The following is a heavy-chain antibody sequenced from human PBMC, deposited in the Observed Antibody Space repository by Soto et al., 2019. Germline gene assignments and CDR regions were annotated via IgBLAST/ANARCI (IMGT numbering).Heavy chain of an antibody. CDR2: ISAYNGNT. D-gene: IGHD3-9*01. J-gene: IGHJ6*02. Sequence: APVKVSCKASGYTFTSYGISWVRQAPGQGLEWMGWISAYNGNTNYAQKLQGRVTMTTDTSTSTAYMELRSLRSVDTAVYYCARDLDVLRYFDWLPGPYYYGMDVWGQGTTVTVSS. V-gene: IGHV1-18*01. CDR1: GYTFTSYG. CDR3: ARDLDVLRYFDWLPGPYYYGMDV.